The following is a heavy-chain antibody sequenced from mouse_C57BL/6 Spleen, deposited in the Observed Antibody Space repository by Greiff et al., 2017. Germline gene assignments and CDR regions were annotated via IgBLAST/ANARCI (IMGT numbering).Heavy chain of an antibody. CDR2: INPKNGGT. Sequence: VQLQQSGPELVKPGASVKISCKASGYTFTDYYMNWVKQSHGKSLEWIGDINPKNGGTSYNQKFKGKATLTVDKSSSTAYMELRSLTSEDSAVYYCERNPRYDGYYVGYAMDYWGQGTSVTVSS. V-gene: IGHV1-26*01. CDR3: ERNPRYDGYYVGYAMDY. J-gene: IGHJ4*01. CDR1: GYTFTDYY. D-gene: IGHD2-3*01.